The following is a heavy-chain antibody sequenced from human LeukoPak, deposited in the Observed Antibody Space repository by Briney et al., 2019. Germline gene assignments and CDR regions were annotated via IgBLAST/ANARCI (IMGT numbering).Heavy chain of an antibody. J-gene: IGHJ4*02. CDR1: GASISSSTYY. CDR2: IYPSGST. V-gene: IGHV4-39*01. CDR3: ARRVGTYGDYVFHFDY. D-gene: IGHD4-17*01. Sequence: SETLSLTCTVSGASISSSTYYWGWIRQPPGKGLEWIGNIYPSGSTYYNPSLQRRVTISVDTSNNQFSLKLTSVTAADTAAYYCARRVGTYGDYVFHFDYWGQGAPVTVSS.